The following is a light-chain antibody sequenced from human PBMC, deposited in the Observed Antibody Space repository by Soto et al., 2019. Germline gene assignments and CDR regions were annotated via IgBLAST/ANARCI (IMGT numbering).Light chain of an antibody. V-gene: IGLV2-14*01. J-gene: IGLJ1*01. CDR1: SSDIGGYNY. CDR3: CSYTSTSTSV. Sequence: QSVLTQPDTVSGSPGQSITISCTGTSSDIGGYNYVSWYQQHPGKAPKLVIYDVSNRPSGASNRFSGSKSGNTASLTISGLQAEDEADYYCCSYTSTSTSVFGTGTKLTVL. CDR2: DVS.